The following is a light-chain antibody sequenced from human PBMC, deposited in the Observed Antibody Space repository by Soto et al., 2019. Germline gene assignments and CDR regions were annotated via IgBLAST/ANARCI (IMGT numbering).Light chain of an antibody. J-gene: IGKJ5*01. CDR2: DAY. V-gene: IGKV3-11*01. Sequence: VVTQTNITLSLSPGERATLSCRASQSFRGLLAWYQQKPGQAPRLLIYDAYNRATGIPPRFSGSGSGTDFTLTISSLEPEDSAVYYCQQRHRWPITFGQGTRLAVK. CDR3: QQRHRWPIT. CDR1: QSFRGL.